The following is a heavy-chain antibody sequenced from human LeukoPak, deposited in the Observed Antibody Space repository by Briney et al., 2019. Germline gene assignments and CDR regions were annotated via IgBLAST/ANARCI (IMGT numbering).Heavy chain of an antibody. CDR1: GGSISSSSYY. D-gene: IGHD3-9*01. CDR2: IYYSGST. CDR3: ARRPYYDILTKPYYYYYMDV. Sequence: PSETLSLTCTVSGGSISSSSYYWGWIRQPPGKGLEWIGSIYYSGSTYYNPSLKSRVTISVDTSKNQFSLKLSSVTAADTAEYYCARRPYYDILTKPYYYYYMDVWGKGTTATISS. J-gene: IGHJ6*03. V-gene: IGHV4-39*07.